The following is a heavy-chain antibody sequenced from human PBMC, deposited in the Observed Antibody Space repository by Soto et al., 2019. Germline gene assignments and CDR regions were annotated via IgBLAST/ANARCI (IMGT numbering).Heavy chain of an antibody. CDR2: IYYSGST. J-gene: IGHJ4*02. CDR1: GGTISSYY. V-gene: IGHV4-59*01. CDR3: AREDWNHKFDY. D-gene: IGHD1-1*01. Sequence: SETLSLTCPVSGGTISSYYWSWIRQPPGKGLEWIGYIYYSGSTNYNPSLKSRVTISVDTSKNQFSLKLSSVTAADTAVYYCAREDWNHKFDYWGQGTLVPVSS.